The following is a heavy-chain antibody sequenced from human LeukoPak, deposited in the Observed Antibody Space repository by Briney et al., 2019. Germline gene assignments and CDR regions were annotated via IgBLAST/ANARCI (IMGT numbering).Heavy chain of an antibody. CDR2: IWYDGRDK. Sequence: GGSLRLSCAASGFTFSGGGMHWVRQAPGKGLEWVAFIWYDGRDKYYADSVKGQFTISRDNSKNTLYLQMNSLRAEDTAVYYCAKDPYSYGSYFDYWGQGTLVTVSS. CDR3: AKDPYSYGSYFDY. D-gene: IGHD5-18*01. J-gene: IGHJ4*02. CDR1: GFTFSGGG. V-gene: IGHV3-30*02.